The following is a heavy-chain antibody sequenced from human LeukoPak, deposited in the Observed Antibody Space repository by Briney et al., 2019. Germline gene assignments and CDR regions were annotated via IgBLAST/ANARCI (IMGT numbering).Heavy chain of an antibody. J-gene: IGHJ6*02. CDR1: GFTFSSYE. Sequence: GGSLRLSCAASGFTFSSYEMNWVRQAPGKGLGWLSYIRGSGNTIYYADSVKGRFTISRDNAKNSLYLQMDSLRAEDTAVYYCARDYTNDGIDVWGQGTTVTVSS. V-gene: IGHV3-48*03. CDR2: IRGSGNTI. D-gene: IGHD2-8*01. CDR3: ARDYTNDGIDV.